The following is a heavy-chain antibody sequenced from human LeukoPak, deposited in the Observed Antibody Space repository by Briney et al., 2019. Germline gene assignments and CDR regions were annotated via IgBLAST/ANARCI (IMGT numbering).Heavy chain of an antibody. Sequence: GGSLRLSCAASGFTFSSYAMTWVRQAPGKGLEWVSSISGSDSRAYYADSVKGRFTISRDNAKNTVYLQMNSLRAEDTAIYYCAKDAANYPFFFDFWGQGTPVTVSS. CDR2: ISGSDSRA. J-gene: IGHJ4*02. V-gene: IGHV3-23*01. D-gene: IGHD4/OR15-4a*01. CDR3: AKDAANYPFFFDF. CDR1: GFTFSSYA.